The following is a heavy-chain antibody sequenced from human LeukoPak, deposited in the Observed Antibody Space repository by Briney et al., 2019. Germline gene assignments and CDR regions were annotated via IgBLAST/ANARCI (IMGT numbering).Heavy chain of an antibody. D-gene: IGHD2-2*01. J-gene: IGHJ4*02. CDR3: ARESQTLYQLRGVGYFDY. CDR1: GGSISSGGYY. V-gene: IGHV4-31*03. CDR2: IYYSGST. Sequence: SETLSLACTVSGGSISSGGYYWSWLRQHPGKGLEWIGYIYYSGSTYYNPSLKSRVTISVDTSKNQFSLKLSSVTAADTAVYYCARESQTLYQLRGVGYFDYWGQGTLVTVSS.